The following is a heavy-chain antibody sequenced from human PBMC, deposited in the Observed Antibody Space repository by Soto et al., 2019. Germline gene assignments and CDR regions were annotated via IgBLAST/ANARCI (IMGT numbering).Heavy chain of an antibody. D-gene: IGHD5-12*01. CDR1: GFSFSSYA. CDR3: AKGSIEYSASVDN. Sequence: EVHLLESGGGLVQPGGSLRLSCAASGFSFSSYAMVWVRQAPGKGLEWVSVISARGGSLYFAASVKGRFTISRDNSKNVLSLEMNSLRAEDTATYFWAKGSIEYSASVDNWGQGTLVVVSS. J-gene: IGHJ4*02. V-gene: IGHV3-23*01. CDR2: ISARGGSL.